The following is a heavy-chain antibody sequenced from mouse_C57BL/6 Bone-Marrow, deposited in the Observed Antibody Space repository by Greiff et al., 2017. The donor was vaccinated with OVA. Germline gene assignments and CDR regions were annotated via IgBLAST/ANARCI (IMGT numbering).Heavy chain of an antibody. CDR2: IDPSDSYT. D-gene: IGHD3-3*01. CDR3: ARSGTGGFAY. CDR1: GYTFTSYW. V-gene: IGHV1-50*01. J-gene: IGHJ3*01. Sequence: VKLQQPGAELVKPGASVKLSCKASGYTFTSYWMQWVKQRPGQGLEWIGEIDPSDSYTNYNQKFKGKATLTVDTSSSTAYMQLSSLTSEDSAVYYCARSGTGGFAYWGQGTLVTVSA.